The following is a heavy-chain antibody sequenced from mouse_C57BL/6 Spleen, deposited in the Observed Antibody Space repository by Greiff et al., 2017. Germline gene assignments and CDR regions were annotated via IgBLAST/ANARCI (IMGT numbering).Heavy chain of an antibody. CDR3: ARRRYGNYVYCDV. D-gene: IGHD2-1*01. V-gene: IGHV5-12*01. Sequence: EVKLVESGGGLVQPGGSLKLSCAASGFTFSDYYMYWVRQTPEKRLEWVAYISNGGGSTYYPDTVKGRFTISRDNAKNTLYLQMSRLKSEDTAMYYCARRRYGNYVYCDVWGTGTTVTVSS. J-gene: IGHJ1*03. CDR1: GFTFSDYY. CDR2: ISNGGGST.